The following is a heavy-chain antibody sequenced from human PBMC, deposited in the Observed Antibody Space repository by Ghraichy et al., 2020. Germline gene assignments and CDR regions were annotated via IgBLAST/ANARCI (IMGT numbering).Heavy chain of an antibody. CDR1: GFNFRNYA. Sequence: GGSLTLSCAASGFNFRNYALSWVRQAPGKGLEWVSGISGNGGSTSYADSVKGRFTISRDNSKNTLYLQMNGLRAEDTALYYCAKTQLWLFRNLDFWGQGTLVTVSS. D-gene: IGHD5-18*01. CDR2: ISGNGGST. J-gene: IGHJ4*02. CDR3: AKTQLWLFRNLDF. V-gene: IGHV3-23*01.